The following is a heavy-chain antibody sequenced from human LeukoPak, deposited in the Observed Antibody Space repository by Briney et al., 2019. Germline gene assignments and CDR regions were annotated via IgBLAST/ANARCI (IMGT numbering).Heavy chain of an antibody. CDR1: GFTFRNYW. CDR2: IRQDGGEK. J-gene: IGHJ4*02. V-gene: IGHV3-7*01. D-gene: IGHD2-21*01. Sequence: PGGSLRLSCEASGFTFRNYWMRWGRHAPGEGLEYVANIRQDGGEKYHVESVQGRFTNTRDNAKSTLYLVIESLRPEDTAVYYCARDQGIMFFDSWGQGTLVTVSS. CDR3: ARDQGIMFFDS.